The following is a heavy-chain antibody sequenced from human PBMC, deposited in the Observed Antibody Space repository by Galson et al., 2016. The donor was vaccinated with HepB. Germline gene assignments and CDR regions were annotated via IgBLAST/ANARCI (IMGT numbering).Heavy chain of an antibody. CDR2: INSDGTT. J-gene: IGHJ6*03. Sequence: SLRLSCAASGFTFSSYWMNWVRQPPGKGLVCVARINSDGTTPYAVSVEGRFTISRDDADNTLYLQMNSLRVEDTAVYYCARDQYDFWSGRSYYYYMDVWGTGTTVTVSS. V-gene: IGHV3-74*03. CDR1: GFTFSSYW. CDR3: ARDQYDFWSGRSYYYYMDV. D-gene: IGHD3-3*01.